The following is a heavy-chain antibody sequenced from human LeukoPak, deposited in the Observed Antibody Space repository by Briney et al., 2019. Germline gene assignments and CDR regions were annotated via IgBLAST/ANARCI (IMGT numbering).Heavy chain of an antibody. J-gene: IGHJ1*01. CDR2: INPNSGNT. CDR3: ARGPPTAQYFQH. D-gene: IGHD1-1*01. V-gene: IGHV1-8*03. CDR1: GYTFTSYG. Sequence: ASVKVSCKASGYTFTSYGISWVRQAPGQGLQWMGWINPNSGNTGYAQKFQGRITITRNTSMSTVYMELSSLRSEDTAVYYCARGPPTAQYFQHWGQGTLVTVSS.